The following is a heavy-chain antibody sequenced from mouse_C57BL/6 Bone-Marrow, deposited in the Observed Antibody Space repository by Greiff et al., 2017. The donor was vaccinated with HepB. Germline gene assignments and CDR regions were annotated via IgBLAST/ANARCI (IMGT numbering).Heavy chain of an antibody. CDR2: INYDGSST. Sequence: DVQLVESEGGLVQPGSSMKLSCTASGFTFSDYYMAWVRQVPEKGLEWVANINYDGSSTYYLDSLKSRFIISRDNAKNILYLQMSSLKSEDTATYYCARAGVYYGSSYDYAMDYWGQGTSVTVSS. CDR1: GFTFSDYY. D-gene: IGHD1-1*01. V-gene: IGHV5-16*01. J-gene: IGHJ4*01. CDR3: ARAGVYYGSSYDYAMDY.